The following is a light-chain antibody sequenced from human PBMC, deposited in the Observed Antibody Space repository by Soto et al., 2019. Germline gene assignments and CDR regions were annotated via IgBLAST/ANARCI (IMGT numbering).Light chain of an antibody. CDR3: QQYNNWPRT. Sequence: IVLPQYPATLSVSPGERATVSCRASQRVTSNLAWYQQKPGQAPRLLIYDASTRATGIPARFSGSGSGTEFTLTISSLQSEDFAVYYCQQYNNWPRTFGQGTKVDI. J-gene: IGKJ1*01. CDR1: QRVTSN. CDR2: DAS. V-gene: IGKV3-15*01.